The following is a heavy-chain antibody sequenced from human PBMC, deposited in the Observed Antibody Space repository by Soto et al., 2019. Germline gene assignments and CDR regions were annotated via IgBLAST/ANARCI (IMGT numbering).Heavy chain of an antibody. CDR1: GGSISSGGYS. CDR3: ARGTRYSSGWYLDY. D-gene: IGHD6-19*01. V-gene: IGHV4-30-2*01. CDR2: IYHSGST. Sequence: PSETLSLTCAVSGGSISSGGYSWSWIRQPPGKGLEWIGYIYHSGSTYYNPSLKSRVTISVDRSKNQFSLKLSSVTAADTAVYYCARGTRYSSGWYLDYWGQGTLVTASS. J-gene: IGHJ4*02.